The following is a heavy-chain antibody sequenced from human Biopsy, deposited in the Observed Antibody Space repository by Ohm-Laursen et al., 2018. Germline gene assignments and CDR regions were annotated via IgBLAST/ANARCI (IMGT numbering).Heavy chain of an antibody. D-gene: IGHD6-13*01. CDR1: GFIFDDYA. J-gene: IGHJ6*02. V-gene: IGHV3-9*01. CDR2: ISWDSGRI. Sequence: SLRLSCAASGFIFDDYAMHWVRQAPGKGLEWVSGISWDSGRIDYADSVKGRFTISRDNAKNSLYLQMNSLRSEDTALYYCAKDRYPSSWHYYYGMDVWGQGATVTVSS. CDR3: AKDRYPSSWHYYYGMDV.